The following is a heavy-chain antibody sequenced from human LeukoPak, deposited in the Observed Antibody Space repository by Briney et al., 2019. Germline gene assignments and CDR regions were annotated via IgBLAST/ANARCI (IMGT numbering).Heavy chain of an antibody. V-gene: IGHV4-59*08. Sequence: SETLSLSCTVSGGSITHYYWSWIRQPPGKGLKWIGYIYYSGSTNYNPSLKTRVTISVDTSKNQFSLKLSSVTAADTAVYYCARHWETSSWYVDYWGQGTLVTVSS. D-gene: IGHD6-13*01. CDR1: GGSITHYY. CDR2: IYYSGST. CDR3: ARHWETSSWYVDY. J-gene: IGHJ4*02.